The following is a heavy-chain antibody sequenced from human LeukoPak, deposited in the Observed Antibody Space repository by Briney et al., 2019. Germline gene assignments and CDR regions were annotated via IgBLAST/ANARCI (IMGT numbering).Heavy chain of an antibody. V-gene: IGHV1-2*02. CDR2: INPNSGGT. CDR1: GYTFTGYY. J-gene: IGHJ4*02. Sequence: ASVKVSCKASGYTFTGYYMNWVRQAPGQGLEWMGWINPNSGGTNYAQKFQGRVTMTRDTSISTAYMELSRLKSDDTAVYYCARDMDYYDSSGETDYWGQGTLVTVSS. CDR3: ARDMDYYDSSGETDY. D-gene: IGHD3-22*01.